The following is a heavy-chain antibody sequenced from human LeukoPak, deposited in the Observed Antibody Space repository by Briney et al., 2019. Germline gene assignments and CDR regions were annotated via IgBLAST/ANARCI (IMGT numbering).Heavy chain of an antibody. V-gene: IGHV3-9*03. CDR2: ISWNSGSI. J-gene: IGHJ4*02. CDR1: GFTV. D-gene: IGHD5-18*01. CDR3: AKDRYPNTAMVTWDY. Sequence: PGRSLRLSCTASGFTVTWVRQAPGKGLEWVSGISWNSGSIGYADSVKGRFTISRDNAKNSLYLQMNSLRAEDMALYYCAKDRYPNTAMVTWDYWGQGTLVTVSS.